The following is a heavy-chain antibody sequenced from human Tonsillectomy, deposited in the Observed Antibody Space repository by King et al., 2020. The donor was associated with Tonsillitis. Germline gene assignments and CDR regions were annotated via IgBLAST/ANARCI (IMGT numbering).Heavy chain of an antibody. CDR1: GFTFSSYW. V-gene: IGHV3-7*03. J-gene: IGHJ4*02. Sequence: VQLVESGGGLVQPGGSLRLSCAASGFTFSSYWMSWVRQAPGKGLEWVANIKQDGSEKYYVDSVKGRFTISRDNAKNSLYLQMNSQRAEDTAVYYCARDLEYSGYGGDDYWGQGTLVTVSS. D-gene: IGHD5-12*01. CDR2: IKQDGSEK. CDR3: ARDLEYSGYGGDDY.